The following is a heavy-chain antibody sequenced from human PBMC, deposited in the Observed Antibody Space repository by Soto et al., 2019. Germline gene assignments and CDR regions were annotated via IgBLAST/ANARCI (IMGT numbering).Heavy chain of an antibody. V-gene: IGHV3-23*01. D-gene: IGHD2-21*02. J-gene: IGHJ5*02. CDR2: ISGGGVTT. CDR3: AKGSGGDSGLRGFDP. CDR1: GFTFSTHA. Sequence: EVQLLESGGDLVQPGGSLRLSCTASGFTFSTHAMTWVRQAPGKGLEWVSAISGGGVTTYSADSVKGRFTISRDNFKNTLYLQMNSLRVEDTAVYCCAKGSGGDSGLRGFDPWGQGTLVSVSS.